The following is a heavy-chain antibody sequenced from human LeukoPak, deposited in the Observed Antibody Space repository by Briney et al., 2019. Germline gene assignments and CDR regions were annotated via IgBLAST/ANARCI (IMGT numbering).Heavy chain of an antibody. CDR2: VYDSGST. Sequence: PGESLRLSCAASGFTVSSNYMSWVRQAPGQGLEWVSIVYDSGSTYYADSVKGRFTISRDSSKNTLYLQMNSLRAEDTAVYYCARLSYYDYDPLRTWGQGTLVTVSS. J-gene: IGHJ4*02. CDR3: ARLSYYDYDPLRT. CDR1: GFTVSSNY. V-gene: IGHV3-66*02. D-gene: IGHD3-16*01.